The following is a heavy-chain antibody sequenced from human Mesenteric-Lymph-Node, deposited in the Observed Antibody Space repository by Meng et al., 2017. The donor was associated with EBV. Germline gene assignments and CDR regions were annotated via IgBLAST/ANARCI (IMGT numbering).Heavy chain of an antibody. Sequence: QVHLHQWGAGLLEPSETLSLTCAASGGSFSGYHWSWIRQPPGKGLEYIGEISQSGDTNYNPSLKSRVTISVDTSRNQFSLKMRSVTAADTAVYYCARGTIFGIVVTYFDYWSQGNLVTVSS. J-gene: IGHJ4*02. CDR3: ARGTIFGIVVTYFDY. CDR1: GGSFSGYH. D-gene: IGHD3-3*01. V-gene: IGHV4-34*01. CDR2: ISQSGDT.